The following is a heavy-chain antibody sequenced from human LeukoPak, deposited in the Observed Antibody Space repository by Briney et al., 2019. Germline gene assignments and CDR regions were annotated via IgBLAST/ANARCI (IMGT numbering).Heavy chain of an antibody. D-gene: IGHD6-6*01. CDR3: ARGEGSSRNSFDY. Sequence: SETLSLTCTVSGYSISSGYYWGWIRQPPGKGLEWIGSIYHSGSTYYNPSLKSRVTISVDTSKNQFSLKLSSVTAADTAVYYCARGEGSSRNSFDYWGQGTLVTVSS. V-gene: IGHV4-38-2*02. CDR2: IYHSGST. CDR1: GYSISSGYY. J-gene: IGHJ4*02.